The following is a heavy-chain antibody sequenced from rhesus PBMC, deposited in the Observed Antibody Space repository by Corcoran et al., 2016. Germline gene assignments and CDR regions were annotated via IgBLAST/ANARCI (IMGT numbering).Heavy chain of an antibody. CDR3: ARGGMCDY. CDR1: GYSISSGYG. J-gene: IGHJ4*01. V-gene: IGHV4-127*01. CDR2: IGGSSGST. D-gene: IGHD1-32*01. Sequence: QVQLQESGPGLVKPSETLSLTCAVSGYSISSGYGWSWIRQPPGRGLEWIGYIGGSSGSTNYNPSLKSRVTISKDTSKNQFSLKLSSVTAADTAVYYCARGGMCDYWGQGVLVTVSS.